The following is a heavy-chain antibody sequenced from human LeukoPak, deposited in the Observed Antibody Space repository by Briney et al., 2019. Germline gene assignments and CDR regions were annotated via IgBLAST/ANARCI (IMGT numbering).Heavy chain of an antibody. D-gene: IGHD5-18*01. Sequence: PSETLSLTCAVYGGSFSGYYWSWIRQPPGKGLEWIGEINHSGSTNYNPSLKSRVTISVDTSKNQFSLKLSSVTAADTAVYYCARAGYSYGYGLDYWGQGTLVTVSS. CDR2: INHSGST. CDR3: ARAGYSYGYGLDY. CDR1: GGSFSGYY. J-gene: IGHJ4*02. V-gene: IGHV4-34*01.